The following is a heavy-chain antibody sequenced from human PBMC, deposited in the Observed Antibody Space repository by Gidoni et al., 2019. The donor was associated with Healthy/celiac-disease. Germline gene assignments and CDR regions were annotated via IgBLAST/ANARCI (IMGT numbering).Heavy chain of an antibody. CDR3: ARRNYDILTGYSD. V-gene: IGHV2-26*01. J-gene: IGHJ4*02. Sequence: IFSNDEKSYSTSLKSRLTISKDTSKSQVVLTMTNMDPVDTATYYCARRNYDILTGYSDWGQGTLVTVSS. CDR2: IFSNDEK. D-gene: IGHD3-9*01.